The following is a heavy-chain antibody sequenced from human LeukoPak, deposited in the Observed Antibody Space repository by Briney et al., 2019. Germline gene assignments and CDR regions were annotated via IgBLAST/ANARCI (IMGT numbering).Heavy chain of an antibody. J-gene: IGHJ4*02. Sequence: SETLSLTCGVSGGSISSTNWWSWVRQPPGQGLEWIGEISLSGVTNYNPSLKSRVTMSLDRSKNHLSLTLTSVTAADTAVYYCSRESGAFSPFGYWGQGTLVTVST. CDR1: GGSISSTNW. CDR3: SRESGAFSPFGY. V-gene: IGHV4-4*02. D-gene: IGHD1-26*01. CDR2: ISLSGVT.